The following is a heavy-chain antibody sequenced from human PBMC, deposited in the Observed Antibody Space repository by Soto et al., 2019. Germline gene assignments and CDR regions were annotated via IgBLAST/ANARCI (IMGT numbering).Heavy chain of an antibody. V-gene: IGHV3-33*01. Sequence: GGSLRLSCAASGFTFSSYGMHWVRQAPGKGLEWVAVIWYDGSNKYYADSVKGRFTISRDNSKNTLYLQMNSLRAEDTAVYYCARERYFDWLLPDYWGQGTLVTVSS. CDR3: ARERYFDWLLPDY. CDR2: IWYDGSNK. CDR1: GFTFSSYG. J-gene: IGHJ4*02. D-gene: IGHD3-9*01.